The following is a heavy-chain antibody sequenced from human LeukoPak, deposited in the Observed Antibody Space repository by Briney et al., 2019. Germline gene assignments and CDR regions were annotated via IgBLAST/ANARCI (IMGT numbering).Heavy chain of an antibody. V-gene: IGHV4-61*01. D-gene: IGHD1-1*01. CDR1: GGSFSSGSYY. CDR3: ARARVQLERRGFDY. Sequence: SETLSLTCTVSGGSFSSGSYYWSWIRQPPGKGLEWIGCIYYSGSTNYNPSLKSRVTISVDTSKNQFSLKLSSVTAADTAVYYCARARVQLERRGFDYWGQGTLVTVSS. CDR2: IYYSGST. J-gene: IGHJ4*02.